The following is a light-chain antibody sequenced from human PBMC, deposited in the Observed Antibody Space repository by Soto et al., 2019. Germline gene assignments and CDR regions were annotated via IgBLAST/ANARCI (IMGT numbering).Light chain of an antibody. CDR3: QQYGSSPRT. Sequence: IVLTQSPGTLSLSPGERATLSCRASQSVRSSHLAWYQQKPGQAPRLLIYDASSRATGIPDSFSGSGSGTDFTLTISRLEPEDFVVYYCQQYGSSPRTFGQGTKLEIK. CDR1: QSVRSSH. CDR2: DAS. J-gene: IGKJ2*01. V-gene: IGKV3-20*01.